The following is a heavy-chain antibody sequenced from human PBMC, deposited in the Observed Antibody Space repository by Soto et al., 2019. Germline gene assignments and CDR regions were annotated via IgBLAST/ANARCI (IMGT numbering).Heavy chain of an antibody. V-gene: IGHV4-34*01. CDR2: INHSGST. CDR1: GGSFSGYY. CDR3: ARASLVIPGYYGMDV. D-gene: IGHD3-16*02. Sequence: QVQLQQWGAGLLKPSETLSLTCAVYGGSFSGYYWSWIRQPPGKGLEWIGEINHSGSTNYNPSLKSRVTISVDTSKHQFSLKLSSVTAADAAVYYCARASLVIPGYYGMDVWGQGTTVTVSS. J-gene: IGHJ6*02.